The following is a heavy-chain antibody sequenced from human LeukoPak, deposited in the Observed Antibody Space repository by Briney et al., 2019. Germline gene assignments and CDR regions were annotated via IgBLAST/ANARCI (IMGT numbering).Heavy chain of an antibody. CDR2: INHSGST. CDR1: GGSFSGYY. D-gene: IGHD1/OR15-1a*01. Sequence: SETLSLTCAVYGGSFSGYYWSWIRQPPGKGLEWIGEINHSGSTSYNPSLKSRVTISVDTSKNQFSLKLSSVTAADTAVYYCVRDPGTTIDSWGQGILVTVSS. J-gene: IGHJ4*02. CDR3: VRDPGTTIDS. V-gene: IGHV4-34*01.